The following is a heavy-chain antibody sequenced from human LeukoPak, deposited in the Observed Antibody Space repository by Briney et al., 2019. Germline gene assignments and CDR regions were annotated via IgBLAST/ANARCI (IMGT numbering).Heavy chain of an antibody. CDR1: GFSFSGHW. D-gene: IGHD6-6*01. Sequence: GGSVRLSCTASGFSFSGHWMHWARQLPGKGLVWVSRISPTGSTTSYADSVKGRFTVSRDNAKNTLYLQENNLRAEDTAVYYCARGPNSNWSGLDFWGQGTLLTVSS. CDR3: ARGPNSNWSGLDF. CDR2: ISPTGSTT. J-gene: IGHJ4*02. V-gene: IGHV3-74*01.